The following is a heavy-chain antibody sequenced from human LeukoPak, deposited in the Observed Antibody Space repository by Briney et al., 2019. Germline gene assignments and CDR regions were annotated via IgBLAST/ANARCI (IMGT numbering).Heavy chain of an antibody. D-gene: IGHD2-21*02. Sequence: SQTLSLTCAVSGGSISSGGYSWSWIRRPPGKGLEWIGYIYHSGSTYYNPSLKSRVTISVDRSKNQFSLKLSSVTAADTAVYYCARAVVTARTPPYYFDYWGQGTLVTVSS. CDR2: IYHSGST. V-gene: IGHV4-30-2*01. J-gene: IGHJ4*02. CDR1: GGSISSGGYS. CDR3: ARAVVTARTPPYYFDY.